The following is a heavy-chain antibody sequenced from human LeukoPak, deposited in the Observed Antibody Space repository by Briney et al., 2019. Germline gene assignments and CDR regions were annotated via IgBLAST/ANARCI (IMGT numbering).Heavy chain of an antibody. D-gene: IGHD6-13*01. CDR2: IHYTGST. J-gene: IGHJ4*02. CDR1: GGSFSGYH. V-gene: IGHV4-59*01. CDR3: AKGFGIAWYVFLFDY. Sequence: SETLSLTCAVYGGSFSGYHWSWIRQPPGKGLQWIRHIHYTGSTSYNPSLKSRVTISLATSKNQLSLNLNSVTAADTAVYYCAKGFGIAWYVFLFDYWGQGSLVTVSS.